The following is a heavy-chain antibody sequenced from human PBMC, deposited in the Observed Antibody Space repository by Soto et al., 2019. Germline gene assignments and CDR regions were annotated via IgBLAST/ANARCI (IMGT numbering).Heavy chain of an antibody. CDR2: IDPSDSYT. V-gene: IGHV5-10-1*01. D-gene: IGHD3-10*01. CDR3: ARQRGDYGSGSDWCPPGYYDGMDV. Sequence: SLKICCKGSGYSLTSYWISWVRQMPGKGLEWMGRIDPSDSYTNYSPSFQGHVTISADKSISTAYLQWSSLKASDTAMYYGARQRGDYGSGSDWCPPGYYDGMDVCSQRTTVTVSS. J-gene: IGHJ6*02. CDR1: GYSLTSYW.